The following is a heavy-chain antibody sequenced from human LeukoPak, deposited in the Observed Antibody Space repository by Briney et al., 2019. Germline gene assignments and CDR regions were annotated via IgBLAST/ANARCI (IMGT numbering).Heavy chain of an antibody. V-gene: IGHV3-21*01. Sequence: GGSLRLSCAASGFTFSDYSMQWVRQAPGKGLEWVSSISRTSTWIYYADSVKGRLTISRDNAGNSLYLQMNSLRAEDTAVYYCARGRRGVSRNEAWYFDLWGRGTLVTVSS. D-gene: IGHD2-8*02. CDR1: GFTFSDYS. CDR2: ISRTSTWI. CDR3: ARGRRGVSRNEAWYFDL. J-gene: IGHJ2*01.